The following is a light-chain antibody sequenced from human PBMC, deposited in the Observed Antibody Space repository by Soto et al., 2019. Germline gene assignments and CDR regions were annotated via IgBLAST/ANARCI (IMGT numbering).Light chain of an antibody. V-gene: IGKV1-5*01. CDR3: QQYNNWPSLT. CDR2: DAS. Sequence: DFQMTQSPSTLSASVGDRVTITCRASQNIRSRLAWFQQKPGKAPKLLIYDASSLESGVPQRFSGSGSGTEFTLTISSLQTEDSAVYYCQQYNNWPSLTFGGGTKVDIK. CDR1: QNIRSR. J-gene: IGKJ4*01.